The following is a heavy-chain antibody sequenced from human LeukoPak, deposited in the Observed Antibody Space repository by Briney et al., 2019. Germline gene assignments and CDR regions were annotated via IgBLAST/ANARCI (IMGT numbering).Heavy chain of an antibody. Sequence: GGSLRLSCAAFGFTFSSYYMSWVRQAPGKGLELVSYVSGSSTTIYYSDSVKGRFTVSRDNARNSLYLQMNSLRAEDTAVYYCAKVIYDSSGYSAFDIWGQGTMVTVSS. D-gene: IGHD3-22*01. J-gene: IGHJ3*02. CDR1: GFTFSSYY. CDR2: VSGSSTTI. CDR3: AKVIYDSSGYSAFDI. V-gene: IGHV3-48*01.